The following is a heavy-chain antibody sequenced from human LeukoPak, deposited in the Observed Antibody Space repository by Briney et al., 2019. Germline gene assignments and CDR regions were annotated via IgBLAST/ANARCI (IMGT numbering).Heavy chain of an antibody. V-gene: IGHV4-34*01. CDR2: INHSGST. CDR3: ARVKYSGYEIDY. Sequence: SETLSLTXAVYGGSFCGYYWSWIRQPPGKGLEWIGEINHSGSTNYNPSLKSRVTISVDTSKNQFSLKLSSVTAADTAVYYCARVKYSGYEIDYWGQGTLVTVSS. D-gene: IGHD5-12*01. CDR1: GGSFCGYY. J-gene: IGHJ4*02.